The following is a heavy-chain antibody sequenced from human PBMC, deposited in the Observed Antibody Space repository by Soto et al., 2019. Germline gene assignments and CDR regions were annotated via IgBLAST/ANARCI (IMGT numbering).Heavy chain of an antibody. CDR1: GFTFNKYA. CDR3: ARLLKGGDVTENWFDP. CDR2: ISGSGIST. V-gene: IGHV3-23*01. D-gene: IGHD1-26*01. J-gene: IGHJ5*02. Sequence: GGSLRLSCAASGFTFNKYAMSWVRRAPGKGLEWVSAISGSGISTYYADSVKGRFIISRDTSRNTLSPQMNSLRAEDTAVYYCARLLKGGDVTENWFDPWGQGTLVTVSS.